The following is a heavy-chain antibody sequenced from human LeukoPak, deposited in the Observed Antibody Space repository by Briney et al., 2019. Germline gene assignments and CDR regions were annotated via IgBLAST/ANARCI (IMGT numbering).Heavy chain of an antibody. CDR1: GGSISSSSYY. CDR3: ARVEMATVRAYYFDY. V-gene: IGHV4-39*07. D-gene: IGHD5-24*01. CDR2: IYYSGST. J-gene: IGHJ4*02. Sequence: SETLSLTCTVSGGSISSSSYYWGWIRQPPGKGLEWIGSIYYSGSTYYNPSLKSRVTISVDTSKNQFSLKLSSVTAADTAVHYCARVEMATVRAYYFDYWGQGTLVTVSS.